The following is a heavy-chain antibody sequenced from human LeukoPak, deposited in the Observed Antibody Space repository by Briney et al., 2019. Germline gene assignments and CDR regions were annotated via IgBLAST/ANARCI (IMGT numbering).Heavy chain of an antibody. V-gene: IGHV4-39*07. CDR1: GGSISSGGYY. CDR3: ARGSDDTRSSPFDY. D-gene: IGHD2-2*01. Sequence: SETLSLTCTVSGGSISSGGYYWSWIRQPPGKGLEWIGEINHSGSTNYNPSLKSRVTISVDTSKNQFSLKLSSVTAADTAVYYCARGSDDTRSSPFDYWGQGTLVTVSS. CDR2: INHSGST. J-gene: IGHJ4*02.